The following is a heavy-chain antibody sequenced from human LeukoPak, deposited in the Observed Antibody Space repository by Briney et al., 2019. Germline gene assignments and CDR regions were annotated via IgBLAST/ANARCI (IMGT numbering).Heavy chain of an antibody. CDR2: IYNSGST. CDR1: GGSISSYH. J-gene: IGHJ6*02. V-gene: IGHV4-59*01. D-gene: IGHD6-6*01. Sequence: SETLSLTCTVSGGSISSYHWSWIRQPPGKGLEYIGYIYNSGSTNYKPSLKSRVTISIDTSKNQLSLKLSSVTAADTAVYYCARRGAARPGGSYSMDVWGQGTTVTASS. CDR3: ARRGAARPGGSYSMDV.